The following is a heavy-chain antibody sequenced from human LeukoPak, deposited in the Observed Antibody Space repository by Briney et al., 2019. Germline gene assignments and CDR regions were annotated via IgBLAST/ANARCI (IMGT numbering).Heavy chain of an antibody. J-gene: IGHJ5*02. Sequence: ASVKVSCKASGYTFINYGISWVRQAPGQGLEWVGWISAYNVKTNYAQKLQGRVTMTTDTSTSTAYMELRSLRSDDTAVYYCARDGSFSWQSSPGWFDPWGQGTLVTVSS. V-gene: IGHV1-18*01. CDR1: GYTFINYG. CDR3: ARDGSFSWQSSPGWFDP. CDR2: ISAYNVKT. D-gene: IGHD2-15*01.